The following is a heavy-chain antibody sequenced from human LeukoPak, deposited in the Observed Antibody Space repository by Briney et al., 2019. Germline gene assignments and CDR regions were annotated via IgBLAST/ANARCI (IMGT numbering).Heavy chain of an antibody. V-gene: IGHV1-8*01. Sequence: ASVKVSCKASGYTFTGYDINWVRQATGQGLEWMGWMNPNSGNTGYAQKFQGRVTMTRNTSISTAYMELSSLRSEDTAVYYCARVLLLWFGELGTYDYYYGMDVWGQGTTVTVSS. CDR3: ARVLLLWFGELGTYDYYYGMDV. D-gene: IGHD3-10*01. J-gene: IGHJ6*02. CDR1: GYTFTGYD. CDR2: MNPNSGNT.